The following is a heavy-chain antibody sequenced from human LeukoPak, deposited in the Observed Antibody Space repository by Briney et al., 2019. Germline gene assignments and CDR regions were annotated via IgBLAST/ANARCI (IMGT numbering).Heavy chain of an antibody. V-gene: IGHV4-39*01. D-gene: IGHD3-3*01. CDR2: IYYSGST. CDR3: ARPYLEWPFGAFDI. CDR1: GGSISSYY. Sequence: SETLSLTCSVSGGSISSYYWTWIRQPPGKGLEWIGSIYYSGSTYYNPSLKSRVTISVDTSKNQFSLKLSSVTAADTAVYYCARPYLEWPFGAFDIWGQGTMVTVSS. J-gene: IGHJ3*02.